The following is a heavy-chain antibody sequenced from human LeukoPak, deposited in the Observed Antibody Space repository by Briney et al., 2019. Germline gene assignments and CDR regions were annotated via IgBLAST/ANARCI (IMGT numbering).Heavy chain of an antibody. CDR2: IKEDGGET. D-gene: IGHD2-15*01. J-gene: IGHJ3*02. CDR1: GFTFGTFW. V-gene: IGHV3-7*01. CDR3: ARDLLGNAFDI. Sequence: GSLRLSCAASGFTFGTFWMSWVRQAPGKGLEWVANIKEDGGETYYLDSVKGRFTISRDNAKNSLYLQMNSLRVEDTGLYYCARDLLGNAFDIWGQGTMVTVSS.